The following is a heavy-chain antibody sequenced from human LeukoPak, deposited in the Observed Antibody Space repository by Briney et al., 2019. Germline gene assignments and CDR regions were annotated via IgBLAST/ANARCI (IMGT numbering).Heavy chain of an antibody. Sequence: GGSLRLSCAASGFTFSSYIMNWVRQAPGKGLEWVSAISGSGGSTYYAGSVKGRFTISRDNTKNTLYLQMNSLRAEDTAVYYCTKGGGVHSHSDWGQGTLVTVSS. J-gene: IGHJ4*02. CDR3: TKGGGVHSHSD. CDR1: GFTFSSYI. V-gene: IGHV3-23*01. D-gene: IGHD2-15*01. CDR2: ISGSGGST.